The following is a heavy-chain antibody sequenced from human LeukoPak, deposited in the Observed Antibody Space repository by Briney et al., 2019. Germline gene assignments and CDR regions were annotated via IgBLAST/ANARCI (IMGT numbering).Heavy chain of an antibody. V-gene: IGHV4-34*01. CDR3: ARGYTTISFDY. J-gene: IGHJ4*02. D-gene: IGHD5-12*01. Sequence: PSETLSLTCAVYGGSFSGYYWSWIRQPPGKGLEWIGEINHSGSTNYNPSLKSRVTISVDTSKNQFSLKLSSVTAADTAVYYCARGYTTISFDYWGQGTLVTVSS. CDR2: INHSGST. CDR1: GGSFSGYY.